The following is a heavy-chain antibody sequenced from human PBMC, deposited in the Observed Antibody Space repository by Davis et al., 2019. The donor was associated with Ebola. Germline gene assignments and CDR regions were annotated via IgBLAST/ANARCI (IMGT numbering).Heavy chain of an antibody. CDR1: GYTFTSYY. V-gene: IGHV1-46*01. Sequence: ASVKVSCKATGYTFTSYYLHWVRQSPGQGLEWMGLINPSDGSTYYAQKFQGRVTMTRDTSIGTAYMELSSLRYEDTAVYYCARGPSYRSSKWDWFDPWGQGTLVTVSS. J-gene: IGHJ5*02. D-gene: IGHD6-6*01. CDR3: ARGPSYRSSKWDWFDP. CDR2: INPSDGST.